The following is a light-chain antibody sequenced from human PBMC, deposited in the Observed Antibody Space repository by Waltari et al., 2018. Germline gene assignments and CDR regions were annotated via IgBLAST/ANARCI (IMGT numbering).Light chain of an antibody. CDR3: MQGTHWPLT. Sequence: DVVMTQSPLSLPVTLGQPASISCKSSQSLVHSDGNTYLAWFQQRPDQSPRRLIYKLSNRESGVPDRFSASGSGTDVTLKISRVEAEDVGVYYCMQGTHWPLTFGGGTKVEIK. CDR1: QSLVHSDGNTY. V-gene: IGKV2-30*02. J-gene: IGKJ4*01. CDR2: KLS.